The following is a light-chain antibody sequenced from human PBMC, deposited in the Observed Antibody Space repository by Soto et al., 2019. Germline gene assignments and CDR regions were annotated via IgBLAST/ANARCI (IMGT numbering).Light chain of an antibody. CDR1: SSDVGGYNY. V-gene: IGLV2-14*01. CDR3: SSYRSSSTV. J-gene: IGLJ1*01. CDR2: EVR. Sequence: QSALTQPASVSGSPGQSITISCTGTSSDVGGYNYVSWYQQHPGKAPKLMIFEVRNRPSGVPNRFSGSKSGNTASLTISGRQAEDEADYYCSSYRSSSTVFGTGTKLTVL.